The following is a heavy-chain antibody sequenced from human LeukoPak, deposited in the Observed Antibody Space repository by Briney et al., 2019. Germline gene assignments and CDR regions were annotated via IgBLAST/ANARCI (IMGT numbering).Heavy chain of an antibody. CDR2: ISGSGDNT. J-gene: IGHJ6*03. V-gene: IGHV3-23*01. Sequence: GGSLRLSCAASGFTFCGFAMSWVRRTPGEGLGWVSGISGSGDNTLYADPVKGRFTISRDNSKNTLYLEMNSLRAEDTAIYYCAKMKGHPLPKYYMDVWGQGTTVTVSS. CDR3: AKMKGHPLPKYYMDV. CDR1: GFTFCGFA.